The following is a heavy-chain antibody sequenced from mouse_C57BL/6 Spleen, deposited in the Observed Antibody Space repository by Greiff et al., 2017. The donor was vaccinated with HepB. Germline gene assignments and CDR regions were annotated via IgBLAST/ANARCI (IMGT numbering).Heavy chain of an antibody. D-gene: IGHD2-3*01. J-gene: IGHJ2*01. CDR1: GYTFTSYW. Sequence: QVQLKQPGAELVMPGASVKLSCKASGYTFTSYWMHWVKQRPGQGLEWIGEIDPSDSYTNYNQKFKGKSTLTVDKSSSTAYMQLSSLTSEDSAVYYCARSGDGYSSFDYWGQGTTLTVSS. CDR3: ARSGDGYSSFDY. CDR2: IDPSDSYT. V-gene: IGHV1-69*01.